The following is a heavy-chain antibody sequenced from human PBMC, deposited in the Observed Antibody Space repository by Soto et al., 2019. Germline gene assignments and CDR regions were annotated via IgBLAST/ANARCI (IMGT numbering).Heavy chain of an antibody. CDR3: ASAYSSSWYSSDY. D-gene: IGHD6-13*01. Sequence: GGSLRLSCAASGFTFSSYSMNWVRQAPGKGLEWVSSISSSSSYIYYADSVKGRFTISRDNAKNSLYLQMNSLRAEDTAVYYCASAYSSSWYSSDYWGQGTLVTVSS. J-gene: IGHJ4*02. CDR1: GFTFSSYS. CDR2: ISSSSSYI. V-gene: IGHV3-21*01.